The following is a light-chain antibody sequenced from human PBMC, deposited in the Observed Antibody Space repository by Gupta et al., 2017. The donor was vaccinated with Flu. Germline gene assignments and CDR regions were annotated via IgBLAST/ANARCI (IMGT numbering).Light chain of an antibody. J-gene: IGLJ2*01. CDR1: TSDIGNYNY. CDR3: GSYSSGKTRVL. Sequence: QSGLTQPASVSGSPGQTITVSCTGTTSDIGNYNYVSWYQKYPGKAPKLIIFEVTNRPSGVSNRFSGSKSGNTASLTISGLQADDEADYYCGSYSSGKTRVLFGGGTELTVL. CDR2: EVT. V-gene: IGLV2-14*01.